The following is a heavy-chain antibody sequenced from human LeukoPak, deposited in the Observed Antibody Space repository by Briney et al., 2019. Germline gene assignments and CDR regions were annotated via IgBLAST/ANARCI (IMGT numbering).Heavy chain of an antibody. CDR2: FSGSSNYI. Sequence: GGSLRLSCAASGFTFSSYSMTWVREAPGKGLEWVSSFSGSSNYIYYADSVRGRFTISRDNAKNPLFLQMNSLRAEDTAVYYCARAGYCTNGVCYAYGMDVWGQGTTVTVSS. CDR1: GFTFSSYS. CDR3: ARAGYCTNGVCYAYGMDV. J-gene: IGHJ6*02. V-gene: IGHV3-21*01. D-gene: IGHD2-8*01.